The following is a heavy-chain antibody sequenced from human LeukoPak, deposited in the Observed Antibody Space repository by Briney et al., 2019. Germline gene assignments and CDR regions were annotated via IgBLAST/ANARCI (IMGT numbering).Heavy chain of an antibody. V-gene: IGHV3-33*01. D-gene: IGHD4-11*01. CDR3: VRVGYTNYGIDY. Sequence: GKSLRLSCAASGFAFSSYGMHWVRQAPGKGLEWVAVIWYDGSNKYYGDSVKGRFTISRDSSKNTLDLQMNSLRAEDTAVYYCVRVGYTNYGIDYWGQGTLVTVSS. CDR1: GFAFSSYG. CDR2: IWYDGSNK. J-gene: IGHJ4*02.